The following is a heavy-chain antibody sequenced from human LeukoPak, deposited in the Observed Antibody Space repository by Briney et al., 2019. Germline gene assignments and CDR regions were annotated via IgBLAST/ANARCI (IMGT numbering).Heavy chain of an antibody. J-gene: IGHJ4*02. D-gene: IGHD1-1*01. V-gene: IGHV1-69*16. CDR3: ARGERATDQFDY. CDR2: IIPILGIA. CDR1: GGTFSSYT. Sequence: SVKVSCKASGGTFSSYTISWVRQAPGQGLEWMGRIIPILGIANYAQKFQGRVTITTDESTSTAYMELSSLRSEDTAVYYCARGERATDQFDYWGQGTLVTVSS.